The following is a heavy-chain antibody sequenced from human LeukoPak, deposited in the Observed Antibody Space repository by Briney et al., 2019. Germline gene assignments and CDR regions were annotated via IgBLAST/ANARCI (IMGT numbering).Heavy chain of an antibody. CDR3: ARGHTAVTRHFDF. CDR2: ISSGSSAI. Sequence: GGSLRLSCEASGFIFTTYSMTWVRQAPGKGLECVSIISSGSSAIFSADALKGRFTISRDDAKNLLYLDMNSLRAEDTAVYYCARGHTAVTRHFDFWGQGTLVTVSS. CDR1: GFIFTTYS. D-gene: IGHD4-17*01. J-gene: IGHJ4*02. V-gene: IGHV3-21*01.